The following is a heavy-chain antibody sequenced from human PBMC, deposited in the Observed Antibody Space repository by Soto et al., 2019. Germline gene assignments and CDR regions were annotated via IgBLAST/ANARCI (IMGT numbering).Heavy chain of an antibody. CDR1: GFTFKNYV. CDR3: AKEEGGSSSPGWYFDP. J-gene: IGHJ2*01. Sequence: GGSLRLSCAASGFTFKNYVMSWVRQAPGKGLEWVSAISGSGASTYYADSVKGRFTISRDTSKNTLYLQMNSLRVEDTAIYYCAKEEGGSSSPGWYFDPWGRGTLVTVSS. V-gene: IGHV3-23*01. CDR2: ISGSGAST. D-gene: IGHD6-6*01.